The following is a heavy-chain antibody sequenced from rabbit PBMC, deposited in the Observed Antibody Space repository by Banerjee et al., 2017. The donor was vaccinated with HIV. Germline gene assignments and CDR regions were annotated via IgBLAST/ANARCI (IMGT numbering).Heavy chain of an antibody. CDR1: GFSFSSSDY. J-gene: IGHJ6*01. Sequence: QSLEESGGDLVKPGASLTLTCTASGFSFSSSDYMCWVRQAPGKGLEWISCIAGSTSAFTYSATWAKGRFTISKTSSTTVTLQMTSLTVADTATYFCARDTGSSFSSYGMDLWGQGTPRHRL. CDR2: IAGSTSAFT. V-gene: IGHV1S40*01. CDR3: ARDTGSSFSSYGMDL. D-gene: IGHD8-1*01.